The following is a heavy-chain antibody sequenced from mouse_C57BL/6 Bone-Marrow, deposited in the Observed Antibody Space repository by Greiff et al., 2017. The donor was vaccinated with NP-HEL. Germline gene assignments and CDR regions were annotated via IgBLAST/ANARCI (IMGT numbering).Heavy chain of an antibody. J-gene: IGHJ1*03. Sequence: QVQLQQSGAELARPGASVKMSCKASGYTFTSYTMHWVKQRPGQGLEWIGYINPSSGYTKYNQKFKDKATLTADKSSSTAYMQLSSLTSEDSAVYYCARRIGLLWYFDVWGTGTTVTVSS. D-gene: IGHD1-1*01. CDR2: INPSSGYT. CDR3: ARRIGLLWYFDV. CDR1: GYTFTSYT. V-gene: IGHV1-4*01.